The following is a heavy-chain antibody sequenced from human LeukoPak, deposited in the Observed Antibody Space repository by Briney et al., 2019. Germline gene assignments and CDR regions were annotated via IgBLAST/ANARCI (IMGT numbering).Heavy chain of an antibody. CDR2: IYHSGNT. D-gene: IGHD1/OR15-1a*01. J-gene: IGHJ3*02. CDR3: ARQPRGTAAFDI. CDR1: GGSISSYY. Sequence: SETLSLTCAVSGGSISSYYWSWMRQSPGKGLEWIAYIYHSGNTNYNPSFKSRVTISVDTSKNQFSLKLTSVAAADTAIYYCARQPRGTAAFDIWGQGTMVTVSS. V-gene: IGHV4-59*08.